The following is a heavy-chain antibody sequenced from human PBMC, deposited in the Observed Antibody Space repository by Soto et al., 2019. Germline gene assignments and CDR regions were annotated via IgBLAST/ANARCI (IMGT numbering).Heavy chain of an antibody. CDR3: ASYSSRGLDY. J-gene: IGHJ4*02. D-gene: IGHD3-10*01. Sequence: GGSLRLSCAASGFTFSSYAMHWVRQAPGKGLEWVAVISYDGSNKYYADSVKGRFTISRDNSKNTLYLQMNSLRAEDTAVYYCASYSSRGLDYWGQGTLVTVSS. V-gene: IGHV3-30-3*01. CDR1: GFTFSSYA. CDR2: ISYDGSNK.